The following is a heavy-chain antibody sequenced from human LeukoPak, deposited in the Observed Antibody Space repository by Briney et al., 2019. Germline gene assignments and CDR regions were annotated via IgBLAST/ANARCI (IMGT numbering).Heavy chain of an antibody. CDR3: ARDRVGLWFGESYYYYYGMDV. V-gene: IGHV3-21*01. Sequence: PGGSLRLSCAASGFTFSSYSMNWVRQAPGKGLEWVSSISSSSSYIYYADSVKGRFTISRDNAKNSLYLQMNSLRAEDTAVYYCARDRVGLWFGESYYYYYGMDVWGKGTTVTVPS. CDR1: GFTFSSYS. D-gene: IGHD3-10*01. CDR2: ISSSSSYI. J-gene: IGHJ6*04.